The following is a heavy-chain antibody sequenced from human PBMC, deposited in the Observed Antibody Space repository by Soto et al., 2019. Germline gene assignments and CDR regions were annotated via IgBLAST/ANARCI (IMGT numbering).Heavy chain of an antibody. CDR2: IYYSGST. CDR1: GGSISSGGYY. CDR3: ARDPGGWIDY. Sequence: QVQLQESGPGLVKPSQTLSLTCTVSGGSISSGGYYWSWIRQHPGKGLEWIGYIYYSGSTYYNPSLKXXVXIXXDTSKNQFSLKLSSVTAADTAVYYCARDPGGWIDYWGQGTLVTVSS. V-gene: IGHV4-31*01. D-gene: IGHD6-19*01. J-gene: IGHJ4*02.